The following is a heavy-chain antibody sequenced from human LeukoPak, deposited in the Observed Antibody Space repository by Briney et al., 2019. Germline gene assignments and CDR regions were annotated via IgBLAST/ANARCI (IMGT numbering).Heavy chain of an antibody. V-gene: IGHV4-39*01. D-gene: IGHD2-2*01. CDR3: APLSGVVPAAMS. Sequence: PSETLSLTCTVSGGSISSSSYYWGWIRQPPGKGLEWIGSIYYSGSTYYNPSLKSRVTISVDTSKNQFSLKLSSVTAADTAVYYCAPLSGVVPAAMSWGQGTLVTVSS. CDR1: GGSISSSSYY. J-gene: IGHJ4*02. CDR2: IYYSGST.